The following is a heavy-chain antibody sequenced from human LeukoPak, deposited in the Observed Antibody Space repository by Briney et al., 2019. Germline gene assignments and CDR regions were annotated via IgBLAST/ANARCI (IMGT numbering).Heavy chain of an antibody. CDR2: INHSGST. CDR1: GGSFSGYY. J-gene: IGHJ4*02. Sequence: SETLSLTCAVYGGSFSGYYWSWIRQPPGKGLEWIGEINHSGSTNYNPSLKSRVTISVDTSKNQFSLKLSSVTAANTAVYYCARGRGIVGATTSPPFDYWGQGTLVTVSS. CDR3: ARGRGIVGATTSPPFDY. D-gene: IGHD1-26*01. V-gene: IGHV4-34*01.